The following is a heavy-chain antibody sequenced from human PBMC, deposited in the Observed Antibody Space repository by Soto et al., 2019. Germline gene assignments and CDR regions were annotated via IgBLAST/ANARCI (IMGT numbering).Heavy chain of an antibody. D-gene: IGHD5-18*01. V-gene: IGHV3-74*01. Sequence: PGGSPRLSFSPFGFTLSIYLMHSVRQAPGKGLVWVSRINSAGTTTTYADSMKGRFTISRDNAKNTLYLQMNSLRAEDTAVYYCARGDTAMVIDYWGQGTQVTVPS. CDR2: INSAGTTT. CDR1: GFTLSIYL. CDR3: ARGDTAMVIDY. J-gene: IGHJ4*02.